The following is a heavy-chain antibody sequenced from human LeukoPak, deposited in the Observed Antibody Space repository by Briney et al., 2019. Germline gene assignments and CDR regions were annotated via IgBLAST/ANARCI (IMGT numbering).Heavy chain of an antibody. CDR3: ARVVGMATIYY. Sequence: SETLSLTCTVSGGSISSYYWSWIRQPPGKGLEWIGYIYYSGSTNYNPSLKSRVTISVDTSKNQFSLKLSSVTAADTAVYYCARVVGMATIYYWGQGTLVTVSS. CDR2: IYYSGST. V-gene: IGHV4-59*01. J-gene: IGHJ4*02. D-gene: IGHD5-24*01. CDR1: GGSISSYY.